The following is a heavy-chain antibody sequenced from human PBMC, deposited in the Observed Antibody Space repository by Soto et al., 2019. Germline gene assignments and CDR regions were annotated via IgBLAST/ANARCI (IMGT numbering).Heavy chain of an antibody. J-gene: IGHJ5*02. D-gene: IGHD3-3*01. V-gene: IGHV4-59*01. CDR2: IYYSGST. Sequence: QVQLQESGPGLVKPSETLSLTCTVSGGSISSYYWSWIRQPPGKGLEWIGYIYYSGSTNYNPSLTSRVTISVDTSKNQFSLKLSSVTAADTAVYYCASNRYYDFWSGYPGGFDPWGQGTLVTVSS. CDR3: ASNRYYDFWSGYPGGFDP. CDR1: GGSISSYY.